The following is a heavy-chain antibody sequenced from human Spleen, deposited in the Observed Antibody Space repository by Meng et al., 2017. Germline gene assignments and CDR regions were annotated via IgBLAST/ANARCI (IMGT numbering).Heavy chain of an antibody. D-gene: IGHD3-9*01. CDR2: VSYDGSKK. Sequence: QVQLVESGGGVVQPGRSLRLSCAASGFNFNSYGMHWVRQAPGKGLEWVAVVSYDGSKKYYADSVKGRFTISRDNSENTLHLQMNSLRAEDTAVYYCAKAVDFNDAFHIWGQGTMVTVSS. J-gene: IGHJ3*02. CDR1: GFNFNSYG. V-gene: IGHV3-30*18. CDR3: AKAVDFNDAFHI.